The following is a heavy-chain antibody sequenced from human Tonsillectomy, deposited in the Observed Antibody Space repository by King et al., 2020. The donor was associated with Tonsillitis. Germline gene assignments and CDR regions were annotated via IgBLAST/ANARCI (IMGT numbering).Heavy chain of an antibody. CDR2: IDSYGTDT. CDR3: ARDGDGPITFDY. Sequence: VQLVESGGGLVQPGGSLRLSCATSGFTFSRHWFHWVRQAPGKGLVWVSRIDSYGTDTPSSDSVKGRFTISRDNAKNTLYLQMNSLRAEDTGVYYCARDGDGPITFDYWGQGTLVTVSS. V-gene: IGHV3-74*01. J-gene: IGHJ4*02. D-gene: IGHD3-3*01. CDR1: GFTFSRHW.